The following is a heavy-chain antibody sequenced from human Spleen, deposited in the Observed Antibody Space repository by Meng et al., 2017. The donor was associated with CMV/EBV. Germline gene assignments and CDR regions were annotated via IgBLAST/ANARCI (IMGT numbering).Heavy chain of an antibody. Sequence: ASVKVSCKASGYTFTSYGISWVRQAPGQGLEWMGWISAYNGNTNYAQKLQGRVTMTTDTSTSTAYMELSSLRSEDTAVYYCAREGSGQRDGYNYDYFDYWGQGTLVTVSS. CDR3: AREGSGQRDGYNYDYFDY. CDR1: GYTFTSYG. V-gene: IGHV1-18*01. D-gene: IGHD5-24*01. CDR2: ISAYNGNT. J-gene: IGHJ4*02.